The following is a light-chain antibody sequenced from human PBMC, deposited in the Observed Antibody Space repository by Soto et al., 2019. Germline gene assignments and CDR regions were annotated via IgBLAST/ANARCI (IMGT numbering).Light chain of an antibody. CDR3: CSYAGSNTWV. CDR1: SSDVGSYNL. CDR2: XGX. V-gene: IGLV2-23*01. J-gene: IGLJ3*02. Sequence: QSVLTQPASVSGSPGQSITISCTGTSSDVGSYNLVSWYQQHPGKAPKLMIYXGXKRXXXXXXXXXGSKSGDTASLTISGXXXXXXXXXYCCSYAGSNTWVFGGGTKLTVL.